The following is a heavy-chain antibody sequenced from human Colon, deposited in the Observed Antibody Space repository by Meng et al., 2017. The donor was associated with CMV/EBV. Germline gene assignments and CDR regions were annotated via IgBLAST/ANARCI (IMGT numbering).Heavy chain of an antibody. V-gene: IGHV3-11*01. CDR3: AKEVGAIDS. CDR2: ISHDAATI. CDR1: GFTLSNFY. D-gene: IGHD1-26*01. J-gene: IGHJ4*02. Sequence: GESLKISCAASGFTLSNFYMSWIRQAPGKGLDWVSYISHDAATIYYADSVKGRFTISRDYATNSLYMQMNSLRVEDTGIYYCAKEVGAIDSWGRGTMVNVSS.